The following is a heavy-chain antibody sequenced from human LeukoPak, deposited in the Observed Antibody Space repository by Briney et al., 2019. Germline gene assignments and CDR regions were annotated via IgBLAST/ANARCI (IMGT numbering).Heavy chain of an antibody. Sequence: SETLSLTCTVSGGSISSYYWSLIRQPPGKGLEWIGYIYYSGSTNYNPSLKSRVTISVDTSKNQFSLKLSSVTAADTAVYYCARSAIFGVDYYPTGFDYWGQGTLVTVSS. D-gene: IGHD3-3*01. CDR2: IYYSGST. CDR1: GGSISSYY. V-gene: IGHV4-59*01. CDR3: ARSAIFGVDYYPTGFDY. J-gene: IGHJ4*02.